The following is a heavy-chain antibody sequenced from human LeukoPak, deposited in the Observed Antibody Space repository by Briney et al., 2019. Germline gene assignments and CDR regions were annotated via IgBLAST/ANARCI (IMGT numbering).Heavy chain of an antibody. CDR2: MYSGGNA. CDR1: GFTVSSNY. J-gene: IGHJ4*02. D-gene: IGHD4-11*01. V-gene: IGHV3-53*01. CDR3: ARGIGSTVFFDH. Sequence: PGGSLRLSCAASGFTVSSNYMSWVRQAPGKGLEWVSVMYSGGNAYYADSVKGRFTISRDKSKNTLYLQMNSLRAEDTAVYYCARGIGSTVFFDHWGQGTLVTVSS.